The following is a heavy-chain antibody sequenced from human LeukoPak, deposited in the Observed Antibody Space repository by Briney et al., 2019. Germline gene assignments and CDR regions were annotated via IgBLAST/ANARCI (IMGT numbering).Heavy chain of an antibody. D-gene: IGHD6-13*01. J-gene: IGHJ5*02. Sequence: PGGSLRLSCAASGFTFSSYAMSWVRQAPGKGLEWVSAISGSGGSTYYADSVKGRFTISRDNSKNTLYLQMNSLRAEDTAVYYCAKVLLGEVFNSRIAAAGPFDPWGQGTLVTASS. V-gene: IGHV3-23*01. CDR2: ISGSGGST. CDR1: GFTFSSYA. CDR3: AKVLLGEVFNSRIAAAGPFDP.